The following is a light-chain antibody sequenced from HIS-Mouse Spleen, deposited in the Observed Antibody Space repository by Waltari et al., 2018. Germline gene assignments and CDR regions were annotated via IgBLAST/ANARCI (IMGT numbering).Light chain of an antibody. CDR1: QSVSSY. Sequence: EIVLTQSPATLSLSPGERATLSGRASQSVSSYLAWYQQKPGQAPRLLSYDASNRATGSPARFSGSGSGTDFTLTISSLEPEDFAVYYCQQRSNWPLTFGGGTKVEIK. CDR2: DAS. J-gene: IGKJ4*01. CDR3: QQRSNWPLT. V-gene: IGKV3-11*01.